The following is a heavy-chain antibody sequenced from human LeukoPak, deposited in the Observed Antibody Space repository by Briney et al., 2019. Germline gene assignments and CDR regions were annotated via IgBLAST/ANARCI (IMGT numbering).Heavy chain of an antibody. J-gene: IGHJ4*02. CDR3: ARIAAAGRRRVNY. V-gene: IGHV3-33*01. Sequence: GGSLRLSCAASGFTFSTYVMHWVRQAPGKGLEWVAVIWYDGSNKYYADSVKGRFTISRDNSKNTLFLQMNSLRAEDTAVYYCARIAAAGRRRVNYWGQGTLVTVSS. CDR1: GFTFSTYV. CDR2: IWYDGSNK. D-gene: IGHD6-13*01.